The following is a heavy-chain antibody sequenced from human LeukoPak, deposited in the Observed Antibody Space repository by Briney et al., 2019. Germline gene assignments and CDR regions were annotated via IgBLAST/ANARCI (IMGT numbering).Heavy chain of an antibody. J-gene: IGHJ5*02. CDR2: IIPILGIA. D-gene: IGHD2-2*01. CDR3: ARSFRSLLVPAANRNWFDP. V-gene: IGHV1-69*04. Sequence: GASVKVSCKASGGTFSSYAISWVRQAPGQGLEWMGRIIPILGIANYAQKFQGRVTITADKSTSTAYMELSSLRSEDTAVYYCARSFRSLLVPAANRNWFDPWGQGTLVTVSS. CDR1: GGTFSSYA.